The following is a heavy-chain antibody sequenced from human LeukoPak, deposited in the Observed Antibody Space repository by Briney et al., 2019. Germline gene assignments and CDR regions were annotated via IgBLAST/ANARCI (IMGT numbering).Heavy chain of an antibody. Sequence: SVKVSCKASGGTFSSYAISWVRQAPGQGLEWMGGIIPIFGTANYAQKFQGRVTITADESTSTAYMELSSLRSEDTAVYYCARVLGGRDGYNRDGWAFDIWGQGTMVTVSS. V-gene: IGHV1-69*13. J-gene: IGHJ3*02. CDR3: ARVLGGRDGYNRDGWAFDI. CDR2: IIPIFGTA. D-gene: IGHD5-24*01. CDR1: GGTFSSYA.